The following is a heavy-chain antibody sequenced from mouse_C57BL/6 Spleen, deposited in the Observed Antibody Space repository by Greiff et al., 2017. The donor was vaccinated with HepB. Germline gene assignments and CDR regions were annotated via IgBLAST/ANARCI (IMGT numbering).Heavy chain of an antibody. Sequence: EVQGVESGGGLVKPGGSLKLSCAASGFTFSDYGMHWVRQAPEKGLEWVAYISSGSSTIYYADTVKGRFTISRDNAKNTLFLQMTSLRSEDTAMYYCARVDGNFLAWFAYWGQGTLVTVSA. J-gene: IGHJ3*01. V-gene: IGHV5-17*01. CDR1: GFTFSDYG. CDR2: ISSGSSTI. D-gene: IGHD2-1*01. CDR3: ARVDGNFLAWFAY.